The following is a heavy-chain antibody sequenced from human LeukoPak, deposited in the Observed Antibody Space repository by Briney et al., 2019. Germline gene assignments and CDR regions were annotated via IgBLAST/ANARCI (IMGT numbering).Heavy chain of an antibody. Sequence: SETLSLTCAVYGGSFSGYYWSWIRQPPGKGLEWIGEINHSGSTNYNPSLKSRVTISVDTSKNQFSLKLSSVTAADTAVYYCARGLTGVWGKGTTVTISS. CDR3: ARGLTGV. D-gene: IGHD3-9*01. CDR1: GGSFSGYY. V-gene: IGHV4-34*01. J-gene: IGHJ6*04. CDR2: INHSGST.